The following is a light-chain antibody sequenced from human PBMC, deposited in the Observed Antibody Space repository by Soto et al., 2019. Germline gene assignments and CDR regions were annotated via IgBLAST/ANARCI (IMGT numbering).Light chain of an antibody. CDR1: SSNIGAGYD. Sequence: QSVLTQPPSVSGAPGQRVTISCTGSSSNIGAGYDVHWYQQLPGTAPKLLIYGNSNRPSGVPDRFSGSKSGTSASLAITGLQAEDEAYYYCQSYDSSLIALYVFGTGTKVTVL. CDR3: QSYDSSLIALYV. V-gene: IGLV1-40*01. CDR2: GNS. J-gene: IGLJ1*01.